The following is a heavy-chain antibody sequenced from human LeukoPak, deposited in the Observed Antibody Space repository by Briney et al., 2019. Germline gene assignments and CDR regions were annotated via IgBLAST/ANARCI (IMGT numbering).Heavy chain of an antibody. CDR3: AAGNQVVYYGMDV. D-gene: IGHD2-15*01. CDR2: IVVGSGNA. J-gene: IGHJ6*02. Sequence: SVKVSCKASGFTFTSSAVQWVRQARGQRLEWIGWIVVGSGNANYAQKFQERVTITRDMSTSTAYMELSSLRSEDTAVYYCAAGNQVVYYGMDVWGQGTTVTVSS. V-gene: IGHV1-58*01. CDR1: GFTFTSSA.